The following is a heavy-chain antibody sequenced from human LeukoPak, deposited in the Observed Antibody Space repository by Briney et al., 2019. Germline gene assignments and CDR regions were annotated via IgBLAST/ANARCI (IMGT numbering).Heavy chain of an antibody. CDR3: ARASTYYDILTGYFPFDY. V-gene: IGHV1-69*13. D-gene: IGHD3-9*01. CDR1: GGTFSSYA. Sequence: SVKVSFKASGGTFSSYAISWVRQAPGQGLEWMGGIIPIFGTANYAQKFQGRVTITADESTSTAYMELSSLRSEDTAVYYCARASTYYDILTGYFPFDYWGQGTLVTVSS. J-gene: IGHJ4*02. CDR2: IIPIFGTA.